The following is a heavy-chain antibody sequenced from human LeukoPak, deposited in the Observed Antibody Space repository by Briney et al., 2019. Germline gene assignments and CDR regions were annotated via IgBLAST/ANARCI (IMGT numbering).Heavy chain of an antibody. CDR1: GGSFSGYY. Sequence: SETLSLTCAVYGGSFSGYYWSWIRQPPGKGLEWIGEINHSRSTNYNPSLKSRVTISVDTSKNQFSLKLSSVTAADTAVYYCARGTAMATIYYYYYMDVWGKGTTVTVSS. V-gene: IGHV4-34*01. J-gene: IGHJ6*03. CDR3: ARGTAMATIYYYYYMDV. D-gene: IGHD5-18*01. CDR2: INHSRST.